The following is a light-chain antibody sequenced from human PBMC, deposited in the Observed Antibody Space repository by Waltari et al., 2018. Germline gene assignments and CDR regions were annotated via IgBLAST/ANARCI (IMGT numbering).Light chain of an antibody. J-gene: IGKJ1*01. CDR1: QRVSSSY. Sequence: EIVLTQSPGTLSLSPGDRATLSCRAMQRVSSSYLAWYQQKPGQAPRLLIYGASSRATGIPDRFSGSGSGTDFTLTISRLEPEDFAVYYCQQYGSSPPWTFGQGTKVEIK. V-gene: IGKV3-20*01. CDR2: GAS. CDR3: QQYGSSPPWT.